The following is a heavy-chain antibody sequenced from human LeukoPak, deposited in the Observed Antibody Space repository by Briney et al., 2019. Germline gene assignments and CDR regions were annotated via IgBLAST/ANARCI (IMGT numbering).Heavy chain of an antibody. Sequence: GGSLRLSCAAFGFTVSRNHVAWVRQAPGKGLEWVSIIYSGGSTYYADSVRGRFTISRDSSQNTLYLQMNGLRAEDTAVYYCVTLPTGDYWGQGTLVTVSS. J-gene: IGHJ4*02. V-gene: IGHV3-53*01. CDR2: IYSGGST. CDR1: GFTVSRNH. D-gene: IGHD2-15*01. CDR3: VTLPTGDY.